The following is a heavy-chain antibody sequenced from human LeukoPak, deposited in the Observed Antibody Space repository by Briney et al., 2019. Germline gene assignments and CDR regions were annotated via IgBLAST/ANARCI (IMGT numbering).Heavy chain of an antibody. J-gene: IGHJ4*02. V-gene: IGHV3-23*01. Sequence: GGSLRLSCAASGFMFSSYAMSWVRQAPGKGLEWVSSISGSGVGTYYADSVKGRFTISRDNSKTTLYLQMNSLRVEDTAVYYCAKDSFASSYYISYFDYWGQGTLVTVSS. CDR3: AKDSFASSYYISYFDY. CDR1: GFMFSSYA. CDR2: ISGSGVGT. D-gene: IGHD3-22*01.